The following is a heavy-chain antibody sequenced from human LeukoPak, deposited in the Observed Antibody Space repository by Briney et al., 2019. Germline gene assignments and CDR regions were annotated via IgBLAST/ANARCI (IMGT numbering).Heavy chain of an antibody. CDR3: ARGLTSLNWFDP. V-gene: IGHV4-30-2*01. Sequence: SETLSLTCTVSGGSISSGGYSWSWIRQPPGKGLEWIGYIYHSGSTYYNPSLKSRVTISVDRSKNQFSLKLSSVTAADTAVYYCARGLTSLNWFDPWGQGTLVTVSS. CDR2: IYHSGST. CDR1: GGSISSGGYS. D-gene: IGHD4/OR15-4a*01. J-gene: IGHJ5*02.